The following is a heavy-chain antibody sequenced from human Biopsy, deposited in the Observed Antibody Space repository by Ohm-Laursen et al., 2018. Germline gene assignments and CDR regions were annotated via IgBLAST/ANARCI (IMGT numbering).Heavy chain of an antibody. CDR2: INHSGRT. CDR3: VRGVDYYDPYHYYALDV. CDR1: GESFNGYY. Sequence: GTLSLTCAVYGESFNGYYWSWVRQTPGKGLEWIGEINHSGRTNYNPSLKSRVTISVDTSKNQFSLKVRSVTAADTAVYYCVRGVDYYDPYHYYALDVWGQGTTVTVSS. D-gene: IGHD3-22*01. J-gene: IGHJ6*02. V-gene: IGHV4-34*01.